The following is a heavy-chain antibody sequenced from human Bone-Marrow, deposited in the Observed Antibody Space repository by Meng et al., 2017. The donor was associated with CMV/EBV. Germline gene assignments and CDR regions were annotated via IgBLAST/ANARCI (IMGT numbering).Heavy chain of an antibody. D-gene: IGHD1-26*01. Sequence: GESLKISCAASGFTFSSYWMSWVRQAPGKGLEWVANLKQDGSEKFYVDSVKGRFTMSRDNAKNSLYLQMNNLRAEDTALYYCARIAGSSGLGPFDIWGQGKLVNV. CDR2: LKQDGSEK. V-gene: IGHV3-7*01. CDR1: GFTFSSYW. CDR3: ARIAGSSGLGPFDI. J-gene: IGHJ3*02.